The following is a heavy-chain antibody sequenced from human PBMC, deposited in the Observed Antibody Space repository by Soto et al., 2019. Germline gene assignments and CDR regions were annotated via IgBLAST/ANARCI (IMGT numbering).Heavy chain of an antibody. Sequence: PGESLKISCKNSGYSFTNYWIGWVRQMPGKGLEWMGIIYPDDSDTRYSPSFQGQVTMSADKSISTAYLHWNSLKASDTAMYYCARMAYCGGDCSSYYFDNWGQGTLVTVSS. CDR3: ARMAYCGGDCSSYYFDN. CDR1: GYSFTNYW. CDR2: IYPDDSDT. D-gene: IGHD2-21*02. V-gene: IGHV5-51*01. J-gene: IGHJ4*02.